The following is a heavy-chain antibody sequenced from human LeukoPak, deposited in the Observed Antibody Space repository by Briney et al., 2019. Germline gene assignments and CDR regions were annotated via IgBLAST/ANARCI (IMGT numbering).Heavy chain of an antibody. V-gene: IGHV3-30*18. CDR1: GFTFSSYG. J-gene: IGHJ4*02. CDR2: ISHDGSNK. D-gene: IGHD1-26*01. Sequence: GRSLRLSCAASGFTFSSYGMHWVRQAPGKGLEWAAVISHDGSNKYYADSVKGRFTISRDNSKNTLYLQMNSLRAEDTAVYYCAKDRSWELRSYIFDYWGQGTLVTVSS. CDR3: AKDRSWELRSYIFDY.